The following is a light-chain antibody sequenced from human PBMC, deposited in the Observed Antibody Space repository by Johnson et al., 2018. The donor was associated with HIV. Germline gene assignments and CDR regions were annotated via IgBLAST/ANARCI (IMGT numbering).Light chain of an antibody. J-gene: IGLJ1*01. CDR2: KNN. CDR1: SSTIGNNY. CDR3: GTADTSLTTGGV. Sequence: QSVLTQPPSVSAAPGQKVTISCSGSSSTIGNNYVSWYQVLPGTAPKLLIYKNNNRPSGIPDRFSGSKSGPSDTLAITVLHTGDEADYYCGTADTSLTTGGVFGTGTKFTVL. V-gene: IGLV1-51*02.